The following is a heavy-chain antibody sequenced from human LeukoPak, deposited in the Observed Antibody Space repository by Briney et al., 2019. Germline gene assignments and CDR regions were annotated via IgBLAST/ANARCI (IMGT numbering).Heavy chain of an antibody. Sequence: PGGSLRLSCAASGFTFSSYEMNWVRQAPGKGLEWVSYISSSGSTIYYADSVKGRFTISRDTAENSLYLQMNSLRAEDTAVYYCARESQYYYDSSGYKTLDYWGQGTLVTVSS. CDR2: ISSSGSTI. CDR1: GFTFSSYE. V-gene: IGHV3-48*03. D-gene: IGHD3-22*01. J-gene: IGHJ4*02. CDR3: ARESQYYYDSSGYKTLDY.